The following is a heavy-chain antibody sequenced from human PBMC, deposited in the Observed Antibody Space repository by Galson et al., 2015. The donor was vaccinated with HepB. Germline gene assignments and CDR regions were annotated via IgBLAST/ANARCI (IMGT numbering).Heavy chain of an antibody. CDR3: AKDGWARANAPYWYFDL. V-gene: IGHV3-23*01. J-gene: IGHJ2*01. CDR1: GFTFSSYA. D-gene: IGHD1-26*01. Sequence: SLTLSRAPSGFTFSSYAMSWVPQAPGKGLEWVSANSGSGGSTYSADSVKGRFTISRDNSKNPLYLQMNSLRAEDTAVYYCAKDGWARANAPYWYFDLWGRGTLVTVSS. CDR2: NSGSGGST.